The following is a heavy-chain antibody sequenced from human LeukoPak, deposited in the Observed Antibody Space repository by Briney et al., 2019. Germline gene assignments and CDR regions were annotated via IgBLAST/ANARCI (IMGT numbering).Heavy chain of an antibody. V-gene: IGHV3-7*01. J-gene: IGHJ4*02. CDR2: IKQDESEK. CDR1: GFTFSSYR. D-gene: IGHD4-23*01. CDR3: ARPLERWGNFDY. Sequence: GGSLRLSCAASGFTFSSYRMSWVRQAPGKGLEWVANIKQDESEKYYVDSVKGRFTISRDNAKNSLYLQMNSLRAEDTAVYYCARPLERWGNFDYWGQGTLVTVSS.